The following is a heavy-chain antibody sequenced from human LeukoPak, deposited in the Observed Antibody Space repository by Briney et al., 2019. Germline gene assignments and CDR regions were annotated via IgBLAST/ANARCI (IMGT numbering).Heavy chain of an antibody. D-gene: IGHD3-3*01. J-gene: IGHJ3*02. V-gene: IGHV3-48*04. Sequence: GGSLRLSCAASGFTFSSFSMNWVRQAPGKGLEWVSYIRSSGTGTDYTGSVKGRFTISRDNDKNSLYLQMNSLRVEDTAVYYCARVFRPSLTVFIIRGAFDIWGQGTMVTVSS. CDR3: ARVFRPSLTVFIIRGAFDI. CDR2: IRSSGTGT. CDR1: GFTFSSFS.